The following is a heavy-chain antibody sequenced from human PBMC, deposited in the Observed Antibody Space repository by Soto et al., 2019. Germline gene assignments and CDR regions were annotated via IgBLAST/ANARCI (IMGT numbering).Heavy chain of an antibody. CDR1: GGSISSGGHY. V-gene: IGHV4-31*03. CDR3: PSSTVRERAFDY. J-gene: IGHJ4*02. CDR2: IYHSGTT. Sequence: QVQLQESGPGQVKPSQTLSLTCTVSGGSISSGGHYWSWIRQHPGKGLEWIGYIYHSGTTYYNPSLNSRITISVDTSKNHFSLKLSSVTAADTALYYCPSSTVRERAFDYWGQGTLVTVSS. D-gene: IGHD3-10*01.